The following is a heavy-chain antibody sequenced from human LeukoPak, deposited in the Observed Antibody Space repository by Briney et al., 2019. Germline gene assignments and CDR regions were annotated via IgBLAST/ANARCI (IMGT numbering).Heavy chain of an antibody. CDR1: GFTFSSYN. CDR3: ARDMGITGADDS. V-gene: IGHV3-21*01. D-gene: IGHD6-13*01. J-gene: IGHJ4*02. CDR2: ISFSSTYI. Sequence: PGGSLRLSCAASGFTFSSYNMNWVRQAPGKGLEWVSSISFSSTYIYYADSMKGRFTISRDNAENSLFLQMNSLRVDDTAVYYCARDMGITGADDSWGQGTLVTVSS.